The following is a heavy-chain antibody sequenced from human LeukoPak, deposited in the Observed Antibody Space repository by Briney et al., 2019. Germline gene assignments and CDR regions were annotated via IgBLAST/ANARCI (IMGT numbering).Heavy chain of an antibody. CDR2: IYSGGST. CDR1: GFTFSSYT. CDR3: ARTTNWGYWYFDL. D-gene: IGHD7-27*01. V-gene: IGHV3-53*01. Sequence: GGSLRLSCAASGFTFSSYTMSWVRQAPGKDLEWVSVIYSGGSTYYAASVKGRFTISRDNSKNTLYLQMNSLRAEDTAVYYCARTTNWGYWYFDLWGRGTLVTVSS. J-gene: IGHJ2*01.